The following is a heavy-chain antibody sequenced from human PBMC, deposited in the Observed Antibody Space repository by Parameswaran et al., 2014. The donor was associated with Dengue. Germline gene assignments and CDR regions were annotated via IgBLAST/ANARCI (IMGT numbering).Heavy chain of an antibody. CDR3: ARHVLLWFGELPYFDY. Sequence: RWIRQPQEGLEWVANIKQDGSEKYYVDSVKGRFTISRDNAKNSLYLQMNSLRAEDTAVYYCARHVLLWFGELPYFDYWGQGTLVTV. J-gene: IGHJ4*02. CDR2: IKQDGSEK. D-gene: IGHD3-10*01. V-gene: IGHV3-7*05.